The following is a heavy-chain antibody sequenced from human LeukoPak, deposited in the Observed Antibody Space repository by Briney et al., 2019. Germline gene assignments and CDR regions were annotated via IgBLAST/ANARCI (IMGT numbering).Heavy chain of an antibody. V-gene: IGHV3-53*01. Sequence: GGSLRLSCAASGISVSSNYMNWVRQAPGKGLKWVSVIYSGGSTYYADSVKGRFTISRDNSKNTLYLHMNSLRAEDTAVYYCATQILLCHYYWGQGTLVTVSS. J-gene: IGHJ4*02. CDR3: ATQILLCHYY. CDR2: IYSGGST. D-gene: IGHD2/OR15-2a*01. CDR1: GISVSSNY.